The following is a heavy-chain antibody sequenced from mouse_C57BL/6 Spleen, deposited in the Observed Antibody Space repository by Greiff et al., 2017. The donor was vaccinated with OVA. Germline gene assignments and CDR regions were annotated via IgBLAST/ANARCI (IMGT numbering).Heavy chain of an antibody. D-gene: IGHD2-5*01. CDR1: GYSFTDYN. CDR3: GNSNYETWFAY. CDR2: INPNYGTT. Sequence: VQLKESGPELVKPGASVKISCKASGYSFTDYNMNWVKQSNGKSLEWIGVINPNYGTTSYNQKFKGTATLTVDQSSSTAYMQLNSLTSEDSAVYYCGNSNYETWFAYWGQGTLVTVSA. V-gene: IGHV1-39*01. J-gene: IGHJ3*01.